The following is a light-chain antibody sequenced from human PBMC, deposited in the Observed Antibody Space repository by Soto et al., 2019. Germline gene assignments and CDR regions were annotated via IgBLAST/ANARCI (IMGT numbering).Light chain of an antibody. J-gene: IGLJ2*01. CDR1: SSNIGAGYD. CDR2: GNT. V-gene: IGLV1-40*01. CDR3: QSFDNSLINVV. Sequence: QSVLTQPPSVSGAPGQRVTISCTGSSSNIGAGYDVHWYQQLPGTAPKLLLYGNTNRPSGVPDRFSGSQSGTSASLAITGLQAEDEADYYCQSFDNSLINVVFGGGTKVTVL.